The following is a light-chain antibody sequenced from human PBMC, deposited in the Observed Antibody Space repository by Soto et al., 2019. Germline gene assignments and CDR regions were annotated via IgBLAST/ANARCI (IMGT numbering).Light chain of an antibody. Sequence: QSVLTQPASVSGSPGQSITISCTGTSSDVGGYNYVSWYQQHPGKAHKLVIYDVSNRPSGVSNRFSGSKSGNTASLTIYGLQAEDEADYYCSSYTSSSTPYVFGTGTKVTVL. CDR3: SSYTSSSTPYV. V-gene: IGLV2-14*01. CDR2: DVS. CDR1: SSDVGGYNY. J-gene: IGLJ1*01.